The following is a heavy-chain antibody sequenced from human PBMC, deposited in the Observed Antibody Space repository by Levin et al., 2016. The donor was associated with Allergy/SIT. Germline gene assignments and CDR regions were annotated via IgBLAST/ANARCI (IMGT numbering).Heavy chain of an antibody. CDR2: IYPGDSDT. D-gene: IGHD6-19*01. V-gene: IGHV5-51*01. Sequence: VRQMPGKGLEWMGIIYPGDSDTRYSPSFQGQVTISADKSISTAYLQWSSLKASDTAMYYCARASGWYREFDYWGQGTLVTVSS. CDR3: ARASGWYREFDY. J-gene: IGHJ4*02.